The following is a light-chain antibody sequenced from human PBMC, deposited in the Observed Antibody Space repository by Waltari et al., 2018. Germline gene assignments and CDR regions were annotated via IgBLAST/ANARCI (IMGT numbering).Light chain of an antibody. J-gene: IGKJ2*01. CDR2: DAS. CDR3: QQRSRWPRT. V-gene: IGKV3-11*01. Sequence: EIILTQSPATLSLSPGERATLSCRASQNIENYLAWYQQKPGQAPSLLIDDASNRAAGIPARFSGGGSGTDFTLSISSLEPEDFAVYYCQQRSRWPRTFGQGTKLEIK. CDR1: QNIENY.